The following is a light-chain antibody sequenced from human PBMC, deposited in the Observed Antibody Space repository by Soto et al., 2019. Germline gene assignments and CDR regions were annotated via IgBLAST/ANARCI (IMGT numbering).Light chain of an antibody. Sequence: QSALTQPASVSGSPGQSITLSCTGTSSDVGGYNYVSWYQQHPGKAPKLMIYDVSNRPSGVSNRFSGSKSGNTASLTISGLQAEDEADYYFSSYTSSPSTVFGGGTKLTVL. CDR3: SSYTSSPSTV. CDR1: SSDVGGYNY. J-gene: IGLJ2*01. V-gene: IGLV2-14*01. CDR2: DVS.